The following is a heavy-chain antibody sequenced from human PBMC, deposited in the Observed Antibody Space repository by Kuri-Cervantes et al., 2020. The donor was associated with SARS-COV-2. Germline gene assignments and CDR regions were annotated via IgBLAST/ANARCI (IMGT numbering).Heavy chain of an antibody. Sequence: SVKVSCKASGFTFTSSAVQWVRQARGQRLEWIGWNVVGSGNTNYAQKFQERVTITRDMSTSTAYMELSSPRSEDTAVYYCAADPRDVVVPASRYYYGMDVWGQGTTVTVSS. V-gene: IGHV1-58*01. D-gene: IGHD2-2*01. CDR1: GFTFTSSA. CDR2: NVVGSGNT. CDR3: AADPRDVVVPASRYYYGMDV. J-gene: IGHJ6*02.